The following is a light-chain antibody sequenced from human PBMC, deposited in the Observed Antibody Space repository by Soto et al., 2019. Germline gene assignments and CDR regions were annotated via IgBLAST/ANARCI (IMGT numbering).Light chain of an antibody. J-gene: IGKJ1*01. Sequence: DIQMTPSPSSPSASVGDRVTLTFRASQGISTFLAWYQQKPGKVPKLLIYGSSTLQSGVPSRFSGSGSGTDFTLTISSLQPEDVATYYCQKYDSDPRTFGQGTKVDIK. CDR1: QGISTF. CDR2: GSS. CDR3: QKYDSDPRT. V-gene: IGKV1-27*01.